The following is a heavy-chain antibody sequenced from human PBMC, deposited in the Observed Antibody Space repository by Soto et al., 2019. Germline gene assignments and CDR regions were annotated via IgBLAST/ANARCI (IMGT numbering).Heavy chain of an antibody. CDR3: ARDFTYGSGSYLYYYGMDV. J-gene: IGHJ6*02. V-gene: IGHV3-66*01. D-gene: IGHD3-10*01. CDR2: IYSGGST. CDR1: GFTVSSNY. Sequence: EVQLVESGGGLVQPGGSLRLSCAASGFTVSSNYMSWVRQAPGKGLEWVSVIYSGGSTYYADSVKGRFTISRDNSKNTLDIQMNSLRAEDTAVYYCARDFTYGSGSYLYYYGMDVWGQGTTVTVSS.